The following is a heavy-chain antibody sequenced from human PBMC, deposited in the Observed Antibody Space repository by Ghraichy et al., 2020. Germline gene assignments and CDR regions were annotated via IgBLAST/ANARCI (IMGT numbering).Heavy chain of an antibody. CDR2: IDTAGDT. CDR3: ARGQYTSAWDGAFDI. D-gene: IGHD6-19*01. J-gene: IGHJ3*02. Sequence: GGSLRLSCAASGFTLRNYDMHWVRQPTGKGLEWVSVIDTAGDTYYSDSVKGRFTISREIAENSFYLQMNSLRAGDTAVYYCARGQYTSAWDGAFDIWGQGTMVTVSS. V-gene: IGHV3-13*01. CDR1: GFTLRNYD.